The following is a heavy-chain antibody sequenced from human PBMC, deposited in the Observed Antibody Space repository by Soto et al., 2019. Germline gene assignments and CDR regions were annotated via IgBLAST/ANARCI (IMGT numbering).Heavy chain of an antibody. J-gene: IGHJ4*02. D-gene: IGHD1-1*01. Sequence: SMKVYCKTSGGTFSSYAISWVRQAPGQRLEWMGGVIPIFGTANYAQKFQGRVTITADKSTSTAYMELSSLRSEDTAVYYWARCTGGTGAPGFDYRGQRTLETVYS. CDR3: ARCTGGTGAPGFDY. CDR2: VIPIFGTA. V-gene: IGHV1-69*06. CDR1: GGTFSSYA.